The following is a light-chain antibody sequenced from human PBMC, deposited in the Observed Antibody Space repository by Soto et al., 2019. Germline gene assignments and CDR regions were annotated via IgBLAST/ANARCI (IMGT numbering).Light chain of an antibody. V-gene: IGLV3-10*01. CDR2: EDS. J-gene: IGLJ2*01. Sequence: SYELTQPPSVSVSPGQTARITCSGDALPKKYAYWYQQKSGKAPVLVIYEDSKRPSGIPERFSGSSSGTMATLTISGAQVEDEADYYCYSTDSSGNHRGVVFGGGTQLTVL. CDR1: ALPKKY. CDR3: YSTDSSGNHRGVV.